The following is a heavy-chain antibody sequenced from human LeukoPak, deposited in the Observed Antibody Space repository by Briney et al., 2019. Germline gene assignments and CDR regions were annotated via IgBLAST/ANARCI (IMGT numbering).Heavy chain of an antibody. CDR1: GGSLSSSSYY. CDR2: IYYSGST. CDR3: ARGMFITMIVVVTSGAFDI. Sequence: SETLSLTCTVSGGSLSSSSYYWGWIRQPPGKGLEWIGSIYYSGSTYYNPSLKSRVTISVDTSKNQFSLKLSSVTAADTAVYYCARGMFITMIVVVTSGAFDIWGQGTLVTVSS. V-gene: IGHV4-39*07. D-gene: IGHD3-22*01. J-gene: IGHJ4*02.